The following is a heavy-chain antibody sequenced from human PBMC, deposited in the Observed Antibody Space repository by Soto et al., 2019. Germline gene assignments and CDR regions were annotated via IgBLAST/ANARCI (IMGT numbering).Heavy chain of an antibody. V-gene: IGHV4-4*07. Sequence: SETLSLTCTVSGDSISNYYWSWIRQPAGKGMEWIGRIHATESTNYNPSLKSRVTMSIDTSNNQFSLRLSSLTAADTAVYYCARALSSAAGLYFDYWGQGTLVTVS. CDR2: IHATEST. CDR1: GDSISNYY. CDR3: ARALSSAAGLYFDY. J-gene: IGHJ4*02. D-gene: IGHD6-13*01.